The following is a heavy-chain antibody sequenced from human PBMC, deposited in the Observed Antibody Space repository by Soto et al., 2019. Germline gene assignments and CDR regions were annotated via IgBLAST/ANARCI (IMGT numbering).Heavy chain of an antibody. CDR3: ARDPDGSGSYEGPWVI. V-gene: IGHV4-59*01. D-gene: IGHD3-10*01. J-gene: IGHJ3*02. Sequence: SETLSLTCTVSGGSISSYYWSWIRQPPGKGLEWIGYIYYSGSTNYNPSLKSRVTISVDTSKNQFSLKLSSVTAADTAVYYCARDPDGSGSYEGPWVIWGQGTMVTVS. CDR2: IYYSGST. CDR1: GGSISSYY.